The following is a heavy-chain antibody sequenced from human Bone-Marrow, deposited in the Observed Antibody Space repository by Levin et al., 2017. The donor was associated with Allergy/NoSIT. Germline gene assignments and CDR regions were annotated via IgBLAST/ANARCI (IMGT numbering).Heavy chain of an antibody. Sequence: ASVKVSCAASGFSFSTYAMNWVRQAPGKGLEWVSSITGGGSTTFYADSVKGRLTISRDNSKNMLYLQMNSLRVEDTAVYYCAKAIPYWYFDLWGRGTLVTVSS. CDR1: GFSFSTYA. CDR2: ITGGGSTT. J-gene: IGHJ2*01. V-gene: IGHV3-23*01. CDR3: AKAIPYWYFDL. D-gene: IGHD2-2*02.